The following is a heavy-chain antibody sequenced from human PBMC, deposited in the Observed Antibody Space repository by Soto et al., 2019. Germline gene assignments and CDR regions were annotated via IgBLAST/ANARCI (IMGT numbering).Heavy chain of an antibody. CDR3: ALTYCGGDCYVDY. CDR1: GGSISSSSCY. D-gene: IGHD2-21*01. Sequence: PLEILSLTCTVSGGSISSSSCYWSWIRQPPGKGLEWIGYIYYSGSTNYNPSLKSRVTISVDTSKNQFSLKLSSVTAADTAVYYCALTYCGGDCYVDYWGQGTLVTVSS. J-gene: IGHJ4*02. V-gene: IGHV4-61*01. CDR2: IYYSGST.